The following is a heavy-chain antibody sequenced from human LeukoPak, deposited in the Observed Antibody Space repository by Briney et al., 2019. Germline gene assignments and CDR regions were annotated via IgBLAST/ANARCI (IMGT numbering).Heavy chain of an antibody. CDR3: ARDQDCSSSSCLPMHWFDP. V-gene: IGHV3-21*01. CDR2: ISNDNSYI. D-gene: IGHD2-2*01. Sequence: GGSLRLSCAASGFTFSSYDMSWVRQAPGKGLEWVSSISNDNSYIYYADSVKGRFTISRDNAKNSLYLQMNSLRAEDTAVYYCARDQDCSSSSCLPMHWFDPWGQGTLVTVSS. CDR1: GFTFSSYD. J-gene: IGHJ5*02.